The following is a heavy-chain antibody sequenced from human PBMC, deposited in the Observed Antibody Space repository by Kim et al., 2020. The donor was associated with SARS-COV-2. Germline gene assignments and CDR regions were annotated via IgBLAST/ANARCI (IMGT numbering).Heavy chain of an antibody. Sequence: AQKFQGRVTMTRNTSISTAYMELSSLRSEDTAVYYCARQEDYYYYYYMDVWGKGTTVTVSS. V-gene: IGHV1-8*01. J-gene: IGHJ6*03. CDR3: ARQEDYYYYYYMDV.